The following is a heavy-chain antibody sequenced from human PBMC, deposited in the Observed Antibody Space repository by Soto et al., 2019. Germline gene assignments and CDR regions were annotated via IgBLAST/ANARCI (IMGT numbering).Heavy chain of an antibody. J-gene: IGHJ4*02. CDR2: TYYRSKWYK. CDR1: GDSVSSNSAA. CDR3: ARERFSLSPAEITWAVDY. Sequence: SQTLSLTCAVSGDSVSSNSAAWNWIRQSPSRGLEWLGRTYYRSKWYKDYAVSVKSRITINPDTSKNQFSLQLDSLTPEDTAVYYCARERFSLSPAEITWAVDYWGQGTLVTVSS. V-gene: IGHV6-1*01. D-gene: IGHD3-10*01.